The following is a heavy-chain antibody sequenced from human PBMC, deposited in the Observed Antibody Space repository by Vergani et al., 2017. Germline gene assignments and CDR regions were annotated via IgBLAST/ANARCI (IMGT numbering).Heavy chain of an antibody. J-gene: IGHJ6*02. Sequence: VQLVESGGGLVKPGGSLRLSCAASGFTFSNAWMSWVRQAPGKGLEWVSYISSSSSYTNYADSVKGRFTISRDNAKTSLYLKMNSLRAEDAAVYDCARDLRRHGPYYYGMDVWGQGTTVTVSS. V-gene: IGHV3-11*05. CDR2: ISSSSSYT. CDR3: ARDLRRHGPYYYGMDV. CDR1: GFTFSNAW.